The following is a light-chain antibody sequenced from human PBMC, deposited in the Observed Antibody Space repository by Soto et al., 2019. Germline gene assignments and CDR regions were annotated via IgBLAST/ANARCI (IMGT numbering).Light chain of an antibody. CDR1: QTISSW. CDR2: KAS. V-gene: IGKV1-5*03. CDR3: QHYTSYSEA. J-gene: IGKJ1*01. Sequence: DIQMTQSPSTLSGSVGDRVTITCRASQTISSWLAWYQQKPGKAPKLLIYKASTLKSGVPSRFSGRGSGTELTLTISSLQHDDFEYYYFQHYTSYSEAFGQGNKVELK.